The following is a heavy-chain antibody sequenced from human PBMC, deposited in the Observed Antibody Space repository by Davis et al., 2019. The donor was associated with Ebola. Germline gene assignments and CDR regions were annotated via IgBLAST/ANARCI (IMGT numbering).Heavy chain of an antibody. D-gene: IGHD3-22*01. J-gene: IGHJ4*02. Sequence: AASVKVSCKASGYTFTSYGISWVRQAPGQGLEWMGGIIPIFGTANYAQKFQGRVTITADKSTSTAYMELSSLRSEDTAVYYCASTRPSYYDSSGYHGYYFDYWGQGTLVTVSS. CDR1: GYTFTSYG. V-gene: IGHV1-69*06. CDR2: IIPIFGTA. CDR3: ASTRPSYYDSSGYHGYYFDY.